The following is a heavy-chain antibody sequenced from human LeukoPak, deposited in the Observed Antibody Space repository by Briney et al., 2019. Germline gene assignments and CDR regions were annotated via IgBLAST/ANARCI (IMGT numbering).Heavy chain of an antibody. J-gene: IGHJ4*02. D-gene: IGHD1-26*01. CDR3: AIHESSIPY. Sequence: GGSLRLSCAASGLTFSNYAMTWVRQAPGNGQGWVSGISAGSGSTYYADSAKGRFTISRDNSKNTLYLQMSSLRAEDTAIYYCAIHESSIPYWGQGTLVTVSS. CDR2: ISAGSGST. V-gene: IGHV3-23*01. CDR1: GLTFSNYA.